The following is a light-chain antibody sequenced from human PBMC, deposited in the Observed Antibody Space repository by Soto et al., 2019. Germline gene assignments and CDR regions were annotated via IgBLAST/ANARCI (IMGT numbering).Light chain of an antibody. CDR1: QGISND. Sequence: DIHITHSPSSLSSSVVYRVTITCLASQGISNDLGWYQQKPGKAPKRLIYTASNLQSGVPPRFSGSGSGTEFTLTISSLQPEDFATYYCLQHHNFPLTFGQGTKVDIK. J-gene: IGKJ1*01. CDR2: TAS. CDR3: LQHHNFPLT. V-gene: IGKV1-17*01.